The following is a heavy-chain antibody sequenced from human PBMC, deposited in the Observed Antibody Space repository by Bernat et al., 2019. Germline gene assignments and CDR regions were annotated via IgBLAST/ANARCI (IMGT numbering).Heavy chain of an antibody. CDR2: IRSKAKSYAT. J-gene: IGHJ6*02. V-gene: IGHV3-73*01. D-gene: IGHD2-15*01. Sequence: EVQLVESGGGLVQPGGSLKLSCAASGFTFSGSAMHWVRQASGKGLEWVGRIRSKAKSYATTSAASVKGGFTISRDDSKDTAYLQMNSLKTEDTAVYYCTWPLVVVAAQNYYYFGMEVWGQGTTVTVSS. CDR1: GFTFSGSA. CDR3: TWPLVVVAAQNYYYFGMEV.